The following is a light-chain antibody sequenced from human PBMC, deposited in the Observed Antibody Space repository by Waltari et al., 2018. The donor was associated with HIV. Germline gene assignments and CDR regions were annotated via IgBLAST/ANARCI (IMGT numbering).Light chain of an antibody. V-gene: IGKV6D-21*02. Sequence: EIVLTQSPDFQSVTSKGKVTITCRARQRIGSSLHWYQQKQDQSPKLIIKYSSQSISGVPLRCSCSVSGTDFTLTSNSLEAEDAAAYYCHQSSSLPWTFGQGTKVEIK. CDR3: HQSSSLPWT. CDR2: YSS. J-gene: IGKJ1*01. CDR1: QRIGSS.